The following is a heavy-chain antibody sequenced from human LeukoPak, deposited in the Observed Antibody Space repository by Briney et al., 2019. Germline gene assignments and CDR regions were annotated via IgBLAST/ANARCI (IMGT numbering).Heavy chain of an antibody. CDR1: GFTFSSYS. CDR2: ISSSSSTI. Sequence: PGGSLRLSCAASGFTFSSYSMNWVRQAPGKGLEWVSYISSSSSTIYYADSVKGRFTISRDNAKNSLYLQMNSLRAEDTAVYYCARLAAAGMYSWFDPWGQGTLVTVSS. V-gene: IGHV3-48*01. CDR3: ARLAAAGMYSWFDP. J-gene: IGHJ5*02. D-gene: IGHD6-13*01.